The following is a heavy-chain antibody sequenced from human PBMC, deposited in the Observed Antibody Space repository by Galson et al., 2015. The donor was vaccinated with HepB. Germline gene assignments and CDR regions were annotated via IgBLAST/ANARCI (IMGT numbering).Heavy chain of an antibody. Sequence: SETLSLTCTVSGGSISSSSYYWGWIRQPPGKGLEWIGRIYYSGRTYYNPSLKSRVTISVDTSKNQFSLKLSSVTAADTAVYYCARRITMVRGVKNWFVPWGQGTLVTVSS. V-gene: IGHV4-39*01. D-gene: IGHD3-10*01. J-gene: IGHJ5*02. CDR2: IYYSGRT. CDR1: GGSISSSSYY. CDR3: ARRITMVRGVKNWFVP.